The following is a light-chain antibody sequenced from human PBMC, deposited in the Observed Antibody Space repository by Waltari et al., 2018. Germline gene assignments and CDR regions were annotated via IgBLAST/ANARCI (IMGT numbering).Light chain of an antibody. CDR2: GAS. J-gene: IGKJ1*01. V-gene: IGKV3-20*01. Sequence: EIVLTQSPGTLSLSPGERGTLSCRASQSVSRFLAWYQQKPGQAPGLLIYGASTRATGIPDRFSGSGSGTDFSLTISRLEPEDFVVYYCQKYDRLPATFGQGTKVEIK. CDR3: QKYDRLPAT. CDR1: QSVSRF.